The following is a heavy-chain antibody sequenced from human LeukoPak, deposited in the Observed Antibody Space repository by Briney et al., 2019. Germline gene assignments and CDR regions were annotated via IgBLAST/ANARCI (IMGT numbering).Heavy chain of an antibody. CDR3: AGDPGGGASDY. Sequence: ASVKVSCKASGYTFTSYAMHWVRQAPGQRLEWMGWINAGNGNTKYSQKLQGRVTMTTDTSTSTAYMELRSLRSDDTAVYYCAGDPGGGASDYWGQGTLVTVSS. J-gene: IGHJ4*02. V-gene: IGHV1-3*01. CDR1: GYTFTSYA. CDR2: INAGNGNT. D-gene: IGHD2-21*01.